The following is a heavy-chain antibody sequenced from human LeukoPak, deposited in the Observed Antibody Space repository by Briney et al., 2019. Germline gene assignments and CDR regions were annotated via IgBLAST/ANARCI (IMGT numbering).Heavy chain of an antibody. CDR2: ISYDGSNK. J-gene: IGHJ4*02. V-gene: IGHV3-30*03. CDR3: ARAASEEWYPFDY. Sequence: GGSLRLSCAASGFTFSSYAMSWVRQAPGKGLEWVAVISYDGSNKYYADSVKGRFTISRDNSKNTLYLQMNSLRAEDTAVYYCARAASEEWYPFDYWGQGTLVTVSS. D-gene: IGHD3-3*01. CDR1: GFTFSSYA.